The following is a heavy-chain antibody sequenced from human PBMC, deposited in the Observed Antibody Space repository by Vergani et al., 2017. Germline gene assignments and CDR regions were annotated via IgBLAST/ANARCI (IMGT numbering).Heavy chain of an antibody. Sequence: QVQLQESGPGLVKPSETLSLTCTVSGGSISSYYWSWIRQPAGKGLEWIGRIYTSGSTNYNPSLKSRVTMSVDTSKNQFSLKLSSVTAADTAVYYCASSGYCSGGSLCGYSYGYDYFDYWGQGTLVTVSS. CDR1: GGSISSYY. J-gene: IGHJ4*02. D-gene: IGHD2-15*01. CDR3: ASSGYCSGGSLCGYSYGYDYFDY. V-gene: IGHV4-4*07. CDR2: IYTSGST.